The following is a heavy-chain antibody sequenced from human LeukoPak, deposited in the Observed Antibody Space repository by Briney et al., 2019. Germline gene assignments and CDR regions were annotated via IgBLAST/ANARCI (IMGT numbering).Heavy chain of an antibody. J-gene: IGHJ5*02. Sequence: GESLKISCTASGYSFINYWIGWVRHMPGKGLEWVGIIYPDDSDARFSPSFRGREGRVTMSADKYINTAYLQWNTLTASDSAIYYCARGRTGFCSGEACFHNWLEPWGQGTPVTVSS. D-gene: IGHD2-8*02. CDR3: ARGRTGFCSGEACFHNWLEP. CDR2: IYPDDSDA. V-gene: IGHV5-51*01. CDR1: GYSFINYW.